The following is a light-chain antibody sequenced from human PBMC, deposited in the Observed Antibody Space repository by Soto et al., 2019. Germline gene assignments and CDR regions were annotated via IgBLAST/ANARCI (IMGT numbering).Light chain of an antibody. CDR2: EVS. V-gene: IGLV2-14*03. J-gene: IGLJ2*01. CDR3: SSHTSSNTLV. Sequence: QSALTQPASVSGSPGQSITISCTGTSSDIGGYDYVFWYRQHPGEAPKLLIYEVSHRPSGVSNRFSGSKSGYTASLTVSGLQAEDDGLYYCSSHTSSNTLVFGGGTKVTVL. CDR1: SSDIGGYDY.